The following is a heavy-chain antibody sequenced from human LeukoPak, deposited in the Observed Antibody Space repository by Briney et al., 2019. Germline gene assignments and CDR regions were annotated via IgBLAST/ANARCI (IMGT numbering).Heavy chain of an antibody. CDR2: IGKDGSGR. CDR1: GFSFTSFW. J-gene: IGHJ3*02. V-gene: IGHV3-7*03. CDR3: AKDTGSPADAITMEDNAFVI. D-gene: IGHD3-3*01. Sequence: PGGSLRLSCATSGFSFTSFWMGWVRQAPGKGPEWVANIGKDGSGRNYVASVRGRFTISRDNAKNSLYLQMNSLRAEDTAVYYCAKDTGSPADAITMEDNAFVIWGQGTMVTVSS.